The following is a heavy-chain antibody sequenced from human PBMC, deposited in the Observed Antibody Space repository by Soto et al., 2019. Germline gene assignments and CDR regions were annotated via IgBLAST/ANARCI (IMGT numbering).Heavy chain of an antibody. Sequence: RSLTCAVSGYSISSGYYWGWIRQPPGKGLEWIGSIYHSGSTYYNPSLKSRVTISVDTSKNQFSLKLSSVTAADTAVYYCASQELVGATSHFDYWGQGTLVTVSS. CDR3: ASQELVGATSHFDY. CDR1: GYSISSGYY. V-gene: IGHV4-38-2*01. J-gene: IGHJ4*02. CDR2: IYHSGST. D-gene: IGHD1-26*01.